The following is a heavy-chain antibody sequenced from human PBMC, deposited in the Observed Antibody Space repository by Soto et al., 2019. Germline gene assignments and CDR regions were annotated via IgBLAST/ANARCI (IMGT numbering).Heavy chain of an antibody. CDR1: GYTFTSCG. CDR3: ARDLFTMIVVVTPGHAFDI. D-gene: IGHD3-22*01. V-gene: IGHV1-18*04. J-gene: IGHJ3*02. Sequence: ASVKVSCKASGYTFTSCGISWVRQAPGQGLEWMGWISAYNGNTNYAQKLQGRVTMTTDTSTSTAYMELRSLRSDDTAVYYCARDLFTMIVVVTPGHAFDIWGQGTMVTVSS. CDR2: ISAYNGNT.